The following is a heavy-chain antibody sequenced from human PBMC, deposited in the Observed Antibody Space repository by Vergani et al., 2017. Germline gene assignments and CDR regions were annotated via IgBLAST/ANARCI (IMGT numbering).Heavy chain of an antibody. D-gene: IGHD3-10*01. Sequence: QVQLVQSGAEVKKPGASVKVSCKASGYTFTSYYMHWVRQAPGQGLEWMGIINPSGGSTTYSQQFQGRLTMTRDTSTSTVYMDLSNLGSEDTAVYYCARPHGDILPPDPRRLDYWGQGTLVTVSS. CDR1: GYTFTSYY. CDR2: INPSGGST. J-gene: IGHJ4*02. CDR3: ARPHGDILPPDPRRLDY. V-gene: IGHV1-46*03.